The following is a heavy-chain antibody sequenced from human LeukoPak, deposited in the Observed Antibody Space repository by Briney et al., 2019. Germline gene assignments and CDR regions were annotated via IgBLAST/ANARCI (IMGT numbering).Heavy chain of an antibody. D-gene: IGHD3-22*01. Sequence: GASVTVSCKASGGTSSSYAISWVRQAPGQGLEWMGGITPIFGTANYAQKFQGRVTITADESTSTAYMELSSLRSEDTAVYYCARDGYYYASSAYFPDFGYWGQGTLVTVSS. V-gene: IGHV1-69*13. CDR2: ITPIFGTA. J-gene: IGHJ4*02. CDR1: GGTSSSYA. CDR3: ARDGYYYASSAYFPDFGY.